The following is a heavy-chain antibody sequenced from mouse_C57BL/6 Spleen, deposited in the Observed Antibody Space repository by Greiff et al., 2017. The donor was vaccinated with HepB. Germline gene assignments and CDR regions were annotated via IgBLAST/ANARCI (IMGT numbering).Heavy chain of an antibody. J-gene: IGHJ1*03. CDR3: ARYRYYGSSAYWYFDV. CDR1: GFTFTDYY. Sequence: EVKLMESGGGLVQPGGSLSLSCAASGFTFTDYYMSWVRQPPGKALEWLGFIRNKANGYTTEYSASVKGRFTISRDNSQSILYLQMNALRAEDSATYYCARYRYYGSSAYWYFDVWGTGTTVTVSS. CDR2: IRNKANGYTT. V-gene: IGHV7-3*01. D-gene: IGHD1-1*01.